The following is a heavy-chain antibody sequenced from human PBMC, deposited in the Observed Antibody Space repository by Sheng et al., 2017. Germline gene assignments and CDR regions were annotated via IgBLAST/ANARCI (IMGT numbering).Heavy chain of an antibody. CDR3: VRSVVAGAFDI. CDR2: ISSSISYI. V-gene: IGHV3-21*01. J-gene: IGHJ3*02. D-gene: IGHD2-15*01. Sequence: EVQLVESGGGLVKPGGSLRLSCAASGFTFSSYSMNWVRQAPGKGLEWVSSISSSISYIYYADSVKGRFTISRDNTKNSLYLQMNSLRAEDTAVYYCVRSVVAGAFDIWGQG. CDR1: GFTFSSYS.